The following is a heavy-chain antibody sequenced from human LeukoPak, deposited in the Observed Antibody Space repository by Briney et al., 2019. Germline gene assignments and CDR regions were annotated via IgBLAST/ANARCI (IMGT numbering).Heavy chain of an antibody. CDR1: GGSFSGYY. CDR2: INHSGST. CDR3: APVLGYCISSSCYVYNWFDP. J-gene: IGHJ5*02. D-gene: IGHD2-2*01. V-gene: IGHV4-34*01. Sequence: SETLSLTCAVYGGSFSGYYWSWIRQPPGKGLEWIGEINHSGSTNYNPSLKSRVTISVDTSKNQFSLKLSSVTAADTAVYYCAPVLGYCISSSCYVYNWFDPWGQGTLVTVSS.